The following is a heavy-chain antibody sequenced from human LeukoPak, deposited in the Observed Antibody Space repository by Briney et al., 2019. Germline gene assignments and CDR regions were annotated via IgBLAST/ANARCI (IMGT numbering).Heavy chain of an antibody. D-gene: IGHD3-9*01. J-gene: IGHJ4*02. CDR3: ARDRSPLRYFDY. V-gene: IGHV3-21*04. CDR1: GFTLSSYN. Sequence: GGSLRLSCAASGFTLSSYNMKWVRQAPGKGLEWVSSISSSSIYVYYADSVKGRFTISRDNAKNTLYLQMNSLRAEDTAVYYCARDRSPLRYFDYWGQGTLVTVSS. CDR2: ISSSSIYV.